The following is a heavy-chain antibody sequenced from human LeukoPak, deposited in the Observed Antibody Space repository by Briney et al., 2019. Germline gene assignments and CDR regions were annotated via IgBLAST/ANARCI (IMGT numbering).Heavy chain of an antibody. V-gene: IGHV3-30*02. CDR2: IRYYGSNK. J-gene: IGHJ4*02. CDR1: GFTFSSYG. CDR3: AKIRPQYYYDSSGYGPEIDY. D-gene: IGHD3-22*01. Sequence: PGGSLRLSCAASGFTFSSYGMHWVRQAPGKGLEGGAFIRYYGSNKYYADSVKGRLTISRDNSKNTLYLQMHSLRAEDTAVYYCAKIRPQYYYDSSGYGPEIDYWGQGTLVTVSS.